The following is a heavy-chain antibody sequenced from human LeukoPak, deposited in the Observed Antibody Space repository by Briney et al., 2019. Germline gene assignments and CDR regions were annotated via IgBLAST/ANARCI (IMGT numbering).Heavy chain of an antibody. V-gene: IGHV4-4*02. Sequence: SGTLSLACGVSGGSISGTNWWSWVRQPPGQGLEWIGEISLAGQTNYNPSLNGRVTMSLDKSSNQLSLHLTSVTAADTATYFCSRESGPFCPFGYWGQGTLVIVSS. CDR2: ISLAGQT. CDR1: GGSISGTNW. D-gene: IGHD1-26*01. J-gene: IGHJ4*02. CDR3: SRESGPFCPFGY.